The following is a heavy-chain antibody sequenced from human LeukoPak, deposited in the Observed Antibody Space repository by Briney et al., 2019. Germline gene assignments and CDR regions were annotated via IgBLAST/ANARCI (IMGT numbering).Heavy chain of an antibody. Sequence: SETLSLTCTVSGGSISSGDYYWSWIRQPPGKGLEWIGYIYYSGSTYYNPSLKSRVTISVDTSKNQFSLKLSSVTAADTAVYYCARVTTGGYYNCWGQGTLVTVSS. CDR3: ARVTTGGYYNC. D-gene: IGHD3-22*01. V-gene: IGHV4-30-4*01. J-gene: IGHJ4*02. CDR1: GGSISSGDYY. CDR2: IYYSGST.